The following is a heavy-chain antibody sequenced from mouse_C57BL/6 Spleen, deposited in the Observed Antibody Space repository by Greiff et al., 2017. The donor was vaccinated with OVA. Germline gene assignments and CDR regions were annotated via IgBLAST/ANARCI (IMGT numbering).Heavy chain of an antibody. CDR2: INPNNGGT. Sequence: VQLQQSGPELVKPGASVKISCKASGYTFTDYYMNWVKQSHGKSLEWIGDINPNNGGTSYNQKFNGTATLTVDKDSSTAYMELRSLTSEDSAVYYCARMGYDFFDYWGQGTTLTVAS. CDR1: GYTFTDYY. D-gene: IGHD2-4*01. V-gene: IGHV1-26*01. J-gene: IGHJ2*01. CDR3: ARMGYDFFDY.